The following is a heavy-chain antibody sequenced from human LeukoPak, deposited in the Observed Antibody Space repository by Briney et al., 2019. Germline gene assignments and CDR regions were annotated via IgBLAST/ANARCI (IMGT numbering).Heavy chain of an antibody. Sequence: SETLSLTCTVSGGSISSYFWSWIRQPAGKGLEWIGRISSTGRTDYNPSLTSRVTISIDTSKNQFSLKLSSVTAADTAVYYCAIQGIAARREVFWFDPWGQGTLVTVSS. CDR1: GGSISSYF. V-gene: IGHV4-4*07. D-gene: IGHD6-6*01. CDR3: AIQGIAARREVFWFDP. J-gene: IGHJ5*02. CDR2: ISSTGRT.